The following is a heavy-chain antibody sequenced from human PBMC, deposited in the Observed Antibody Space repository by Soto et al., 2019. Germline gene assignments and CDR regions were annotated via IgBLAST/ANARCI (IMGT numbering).Heavy chain of an antibody. CDR1: GFTFSSYA. D-gene: IGHD6-19*01. CDR2: ISYDGSNK. V-gene: IGHV3-30-3*01. J-gene: IGHJ4*02. CDR3: ARDLGEQWLAPTFDY. Sequence: QVQLVESGGGVVQPGRSLRLSCAASGFTFSSYAMHWVRQAPGKGLEWVAVISYDGSNKYYADSVKGRFTISRDNSKNTLYLQKNSLRAEDTAVYYCARDLGEQWLAPTFDYWGQGTLVTVSS.